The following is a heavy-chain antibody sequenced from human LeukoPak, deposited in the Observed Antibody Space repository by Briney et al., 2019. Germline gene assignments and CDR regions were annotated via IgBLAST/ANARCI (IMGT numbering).Heavy chain of an antibody. CDR1: GFSFSDAW. D-gene: IGHD3-22*01. CDR2: IYSDGHT. CDR3: ARGLFLSGYLDAFDI. J-gene: IGHJ3*02. V-gene: IGHV3-53*01. Sequence: GGSLRLSCAASGFSFSDAWMTWVRQAPGKGLEWVSLIYSDGHTDYADSVKGRYTISRDNSKNTVYLQMNSLRVEDTAVYYCARGLFLSGYLDAFDIWGQGTVVTVSS.